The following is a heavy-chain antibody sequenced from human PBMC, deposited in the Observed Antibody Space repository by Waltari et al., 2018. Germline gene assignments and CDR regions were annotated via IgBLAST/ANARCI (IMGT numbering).Heavy chain of an antibody. D-gene: IGHD6-13*01. Sequence: EVQLLESGGGLVQPGGSLRLSCAASGFTFSSYAMSWVRQAPGKGLEWVSAISGSGGSTYYADSVKGRFTISRDNSKNTLYLQMNSLRAEDTAVYYCSGGGGIAAAVYNWFDPWGQGTLVTVSS. CDR3: SGGGGIAAAVYNWFDP. J-gene: IGHJ5*02. CDR2: ISGSGGST. V-gene: IGHV3-23*01. CDR1: GFTFSSYA.